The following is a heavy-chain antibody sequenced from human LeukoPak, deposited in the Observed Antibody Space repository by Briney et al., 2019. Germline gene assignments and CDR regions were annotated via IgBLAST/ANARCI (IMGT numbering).Heavy chain of an antibody. V-gene: IGHV4-34*01. CDR3: ARLSLFGGLLDAFDI. D-gene: IGHD3-10*01. J-gene: IGHJ3*02. CDR2: INHSGST. CDR1: GGSFSGHY. Sequence: SETLSLTCAVSGGSFSGHYWNWIRQPPGKGLEWIGEINHSGSTNYNPSLKSRVTISVDTSKNQFSLKLSSVTAADTAVYYCARLSLFGGLLDAFDIWGQGTMVTVSS.